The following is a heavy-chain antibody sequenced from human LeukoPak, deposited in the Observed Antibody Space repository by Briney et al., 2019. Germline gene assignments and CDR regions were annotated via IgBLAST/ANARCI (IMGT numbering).Heavy chain of an antibody. J-gene: IGHJ4*02. Sequence: ASVKVSCKASGYTFTGYYMHWVRQAPGQGLEWMGRISAYNGNTNYAQKLQGRVTMTTDTSTSTAYMELRSLRSDDTAVYYCARAVGYCSGGSCQLFDYWGQGTLVTVSS. D-gene: IGHD2-15*01. CDR3: ARAVGYCSGGSCQLFDY. CDR2: ISAYNGNT. V-gene: IGHV1-18*04. CDR1: GYTFTGYY.